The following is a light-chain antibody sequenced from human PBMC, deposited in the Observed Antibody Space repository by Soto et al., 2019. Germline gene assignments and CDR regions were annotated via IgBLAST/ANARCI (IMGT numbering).Light chain of an antibody. CDR3: SSYTSATTYV. Sequence: QSVLTQPASVSGSPGLSITISCTGTSSDVGAYNYDSWYQQYPGEAPKVIIYDVSHRPAGVSNRFSGSKSGNAASLTISGLQTQDEADYYCSSYTSATTYVFGTGNKVTVL. J-gene: IGLJ1*01. CDR1: SSDVGAYNY. CDR2: DVS. V-gene: IGLV2-14*01.